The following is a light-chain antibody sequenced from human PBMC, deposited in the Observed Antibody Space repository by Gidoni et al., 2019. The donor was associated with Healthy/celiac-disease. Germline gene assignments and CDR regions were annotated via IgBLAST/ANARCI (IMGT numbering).Light chain of an antibody. Sequence: QSVLTQPPSVSGAPGPRVTISCPGSSSNIGAGYDVLWYQQLPGTAPKLLIYGNSNRPSGVPDRFSGSKSGTSASLAITGLQAEDEADYYCQSYDSSLSGWVFGGGTKLTVL. J-gene: IGLJ3*02. CDR1: SSNIGAGYD. CDR3: QSYDSSLSGWV. V-gene: IGLV1-40*01. CDR2: GNS.